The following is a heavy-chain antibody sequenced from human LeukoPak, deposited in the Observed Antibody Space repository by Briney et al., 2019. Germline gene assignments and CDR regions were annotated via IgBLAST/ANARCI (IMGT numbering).Heavy chain of an antibody. CDR3: SRENGAFSPFGF. CDR1: GGSISTTNW. Sequence: SGTLSLTCGVSGGSISTTNWWSWVRQSPGQGLEWIGEISLSGLTNYSPSLSGRVTMSLDKPKNQLSLNLCSVTAADTAVYYCSRENGAFSPFGFWGQGTLVTVSS. CDR2: ISLSGLT. V-gene: IGHV4-4*02. J-gene: IGHJ4*02. D-gene: IGHD2-8*01.